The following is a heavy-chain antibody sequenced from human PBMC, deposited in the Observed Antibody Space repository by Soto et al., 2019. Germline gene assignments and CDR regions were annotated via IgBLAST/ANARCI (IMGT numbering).Heavy chain of an antibody. V-gene: IGHV4-4*02. D-gene: IGHD2-2*02. CDR1: GGSISSTNW. CDR3: ATLPPRIEVRLLPIPT. CDR2: IYHTGNT. J-gene: IGHJ4*02. Sequence: PSETLSLTCYVSGGSISSTNWWTWVRQPPGKGLEWIGEIYHTGNTNYNPSVRSRVTISVDKSNNEFSLNLRAVTAADTAVYYWATLPPRIEVRLLPIPTWGKGILVT.